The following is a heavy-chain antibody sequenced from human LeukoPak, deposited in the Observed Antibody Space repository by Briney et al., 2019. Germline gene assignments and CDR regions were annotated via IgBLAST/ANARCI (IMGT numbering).Heavy chain of an antibody. CDR3: ARDPSNSAFKGMQGGDY. Sequence: SETLSLTCTVSGDSISSSSYYWGWIRQPPGKGLEWIGNIYYSGITYYNPSLKSRVTISLDTSKNQFSLKLTSVTAADTAVYYCARDPSNSAFKGMQGGDYWGQGTLVTVSS. CDR1: GDSISSSSYY. D-gene: IGHD1-26*01. CDR2: IYYSGIT. J-gene: IGHJ4*02. V-gene: IGHV4-39*07.